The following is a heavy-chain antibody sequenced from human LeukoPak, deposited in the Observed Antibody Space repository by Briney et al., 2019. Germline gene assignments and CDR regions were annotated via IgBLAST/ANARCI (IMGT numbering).Heavy chain of an antibody. CDR3: AREETVGPANNYFDY. D-gene: IGHD2-15*01. CDR1: GFTFSSYG. Sequence: GGSLRLSCAASGFTFSSYGMHWVRQAPGKGLEWVANIKQDGSEKYYVDSVKGRFTISRDNAKNSLYLQMNSLRVEDTAVYYCAREETVGPANNYFDYWGQGTLVTVSS. J-gene: IGHJ4*02. V-gene: IGHV3-7*01. CDR2: IKQDGSEK.